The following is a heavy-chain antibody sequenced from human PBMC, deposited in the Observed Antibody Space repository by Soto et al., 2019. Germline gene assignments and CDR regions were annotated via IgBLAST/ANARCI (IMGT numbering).Heavy chain of an antibody. J-gene: IGHJ6*02. CDR1: GDSVPSNSAA. CDR2: TYYRSKWYN. CDR3: ARDRDSSSWLPSYYGMDV. Sequence: PSRTLSLTCAISGDSVPSNSAAWNWIRQSPSRGLEWLGRTYYRSKWYNDYAVSVKSRITINPDTSKNQFSLQLNSVTPEDTAVYYCARDRDSSSWLPSYYGMDVWGQGTTVTVSS. V-gene: IGHV6-1*01. D-gene: IGHD6-13*01.